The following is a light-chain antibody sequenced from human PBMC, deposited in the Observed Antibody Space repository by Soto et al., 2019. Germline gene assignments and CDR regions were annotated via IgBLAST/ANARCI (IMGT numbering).Light chain of an antibody. CDR1: QSASSY. CDR3: HQYNSSPRT. Sequence: EIVLTQSPGTLSLSPGERATLSCRASQSASSYLAWYQQKPGQAPRLLILGASSRATGIPGRFSGSGSGTDFTLTISGLEPEDFAVYYCHQYNSSPRTFGQGTKVEIK. CDR2: GAS. V-gene: IGKV3-20*01. J-gene: IGKJ1*01.